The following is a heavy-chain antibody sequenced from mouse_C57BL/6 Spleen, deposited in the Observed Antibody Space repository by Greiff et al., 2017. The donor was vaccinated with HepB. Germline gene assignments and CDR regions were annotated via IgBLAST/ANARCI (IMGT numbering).Heavy chain of an antibody. CDR2: IDPSDSET. J-gene: IGHJ3*01. Sequence: QVQLKQPGAELVRPGSSVKLSCKASGYTFTSYWMHWVKQRPIQGLEWIGNIDPSDSETHYNQKFKDKATLTVDKSSSTAYMQLSSLTSEDSAVYYCARSGDGYSPFGYWGQGTLVTVSA. V-gene: IGHV1-52*01. D-gene: IGHD2-3*01. CDR1: GYTFTSYW. CDR3: ARSGDGYSPFGY.